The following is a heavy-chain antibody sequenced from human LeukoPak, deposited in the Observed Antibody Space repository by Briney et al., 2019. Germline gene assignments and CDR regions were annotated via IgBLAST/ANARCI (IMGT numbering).Heavy chain of an antibody. Sequence: ASVKLSFKSSVATFSTYAISWVRQAPGQGLEWRGWISAYNGNTNYAQKLQGRVTITTDTSTSTDYMELRSLRSDDTAVYYCARDQWFGELLLDYWGQGKLVTVSS. D-gene: IGHD3-10*01. V-gene: IGHV1-18*01. CDR1: VATFSTYA. CDR3: ARDQWFGELLLDY. CDR2: ISAYNGNT. J-gene: IGHJ4*02.